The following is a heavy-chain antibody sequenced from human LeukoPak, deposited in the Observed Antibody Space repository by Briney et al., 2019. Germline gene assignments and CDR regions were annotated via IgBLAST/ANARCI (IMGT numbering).Heavy chain of an antibody. CDR3: ARDRGEGYSSSWSPNYFDY. CDR1: GFTFSDYY. CDR2: ISSSGSTI. V-gene: IGHV3-11*01. Sequence: GGSLRLSCAASGFTFSDYYMSWIRQAPGKGLEWVSYISSSGSTIYYADSVKGRFTISRDNAKNSLYLQMNSLRAEDTAVYYCARDRGEGYSSSWSPNYFDYWGQGTLVTVSS. D-gene: IGHD6-13*01. J-gene: IGHJ4*02.